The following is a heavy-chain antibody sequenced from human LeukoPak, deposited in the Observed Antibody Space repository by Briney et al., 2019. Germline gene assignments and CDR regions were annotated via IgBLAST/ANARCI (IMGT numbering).Heavy chain of an antibody. D-gene: IGHD2-21*01. Sequence: GEPLKISSKVSGYSFTSYLIGGWRQTPGKGLEWMGIIYPGDSGPRYSPSFQGQVTISAAKSISTAYLPWSRLKASDTAMSYCARRAYCGGECYPYYFDSWGPGTLVTVSS. CDR3: ARRAYCGGECYPYYFDS. CDR1: GYSFTSYL. V-gene: IGHV5-51*01. J-gene: IGHJ4*02. CDR2: IYPGDSGP.